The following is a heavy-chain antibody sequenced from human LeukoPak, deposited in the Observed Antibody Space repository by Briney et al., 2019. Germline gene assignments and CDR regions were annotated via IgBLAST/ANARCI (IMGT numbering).Heavy chain of an antibody. CDR1: GYTFNSYA. J-gene: IGHJ4*02. CDR2: INTNTGNP. CDR3: ARDTPNYYDSSGYFDY. V-gene: IGHV7-4-1*02. Sequence: GASVKVSCKASGYTFNSYAMNWVRQAPGQGLEWVGWINTNTGNPTYAQGFTGRFVFSLDTAVSTAYLQISSLKAEDTAVYYCARDTPNYYDSSGYFDYWGQGTLVTVSS. D-gene: IGHD3-22*01.